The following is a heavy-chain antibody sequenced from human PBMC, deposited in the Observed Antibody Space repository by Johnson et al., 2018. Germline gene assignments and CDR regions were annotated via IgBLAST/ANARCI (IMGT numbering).Heavy chain of an antibody. CDR3: ARDKEGMASSWYACGYFPH. V-gene: IGHV3-30*03. Sequence: QVQLVESGGGLVQPGGSLRLSCAASGFTFSTYAMHWVRQAPGKGLEWVAVISYDGGNKNFADSVKGRFTISRDNSKNTRSLQMNSVRAEDTAVYYCARDKEGMASSWYACGYFPHWGQGTLVPVSS. CDR1: GFTFSTYA. J-gene: IGHJ1*01. CDR2: ISYDGGNK. D-gene: IGHD6-13*01.